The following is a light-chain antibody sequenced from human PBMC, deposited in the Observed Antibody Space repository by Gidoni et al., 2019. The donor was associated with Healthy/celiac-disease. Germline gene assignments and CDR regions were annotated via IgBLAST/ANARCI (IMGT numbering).Light chain of an antibody. V-gene: IGLV2-11*01. CDR3: CSYAGSYTFV. CDR1: SSNVGGYNY. Sequence: QSALTQPRSVSASPGPSVPISCTGTSSNVGGYNYVSWYQQHPGKAPKLMIYDVSKRPSGVPDRFSGSKSGNTASLTISGLQAEDEADYYCCSYAGSYTFVFGGGTKLTVL. J-gene: IGLJ2*01. CDR2: DVS.